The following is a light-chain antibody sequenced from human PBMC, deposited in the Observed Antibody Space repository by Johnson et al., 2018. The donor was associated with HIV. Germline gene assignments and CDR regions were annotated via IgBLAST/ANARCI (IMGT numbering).Light chain of an antibody. Sequence: HSVLSQPPSVSAAPGQKVTISCSGSSSNIGNNYVSWYQQLPGTAPKFFIYENDKRPSGIPYRFSGSKSGTSATLGITGLQTGDDADYYCGTWDSSLSARVFGTGTKVTVL. J-gene: IGLJ1*01. CDR1: SSNIGNNY. CDR2: END. V-gene: IGLV1-51*02. CDR3: GTWDSSLSARV.